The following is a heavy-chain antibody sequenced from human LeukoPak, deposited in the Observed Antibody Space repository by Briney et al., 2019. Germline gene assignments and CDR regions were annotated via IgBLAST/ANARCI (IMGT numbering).Heavy chain of an antibody. J-gene: IGHJ4*02. CDR1: GFAFSIYG. CDR3: ARGYSDNNYIN. Sequence: GRSLRLSCAASGFAFSIYGMHWVRQAPGKGLEWVAIIWADGIKKFYADSVKGRFTVSRDNFKNMLYLQMNSLRVEDTALYFCARGYSDNNYINWGQGTLVTVSS. V-gene: IGHV3-33*01. CDR2: IWADGIKK. D-gene: IGHD5-12*01.